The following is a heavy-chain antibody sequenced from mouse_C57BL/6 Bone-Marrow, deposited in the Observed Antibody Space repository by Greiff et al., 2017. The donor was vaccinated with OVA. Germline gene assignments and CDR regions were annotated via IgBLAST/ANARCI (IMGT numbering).Heavy chain of an antibody. Sequence: EVQLVESGEGLVKPGGSLKLSCAASGFTFSSYAMSWVRQTPEKRLEWVAYISSGGDYIYYADTVKGRFTISRDNAWNTLYLQMSRLQSEDPALYYCTRALYYGYYDFAMDYWGQGTSVTVSS. V-gene: IGHV5-9-1*02. CDR3: TRALYYGYYDFAMDY. J-gene: IGHJ4*01. D-gene: IGHD2-3*01. CDR1: GFTFSSYA. CDR2: ISSGGDYI.